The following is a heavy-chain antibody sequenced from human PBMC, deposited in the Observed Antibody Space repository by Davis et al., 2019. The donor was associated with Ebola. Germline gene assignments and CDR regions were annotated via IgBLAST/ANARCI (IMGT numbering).Heavy chain of an antibody. CDR2: IYYSGST. Sequence: SETLSLTCTVSGDSISSGHYYWSWIRQPPGKGLEWIGNIYYSGSTNYNPSLKSRVTISVDTSKNQFSLKLSSVTAADTAVYYCARETYYYDSSGYHRGAFDIWGQGTMVTVSS. V-gene: IGHV4-61*01. CDR1: GDSISSGHYY. J-gene: IGHJ3*02. D-gene: IGHD3-22*01. CDR3: ARETYYYDSSGYHRGAFDI.